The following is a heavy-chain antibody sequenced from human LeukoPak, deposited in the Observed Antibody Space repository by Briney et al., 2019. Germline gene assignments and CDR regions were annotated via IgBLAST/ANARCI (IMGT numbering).Heavy chain of an antibody. J-gene: IGHJ5*02. CDR2: IYYSGST. Sequence: PSETLSLTCTVSGGSVSSGSYYWSWIRQPPGKGLEWIGYIYYSGSTNYNPSLKSRVTIPVDTSKNQFSLKLSSVTAADTAVYYCARGYEEKTYNWFDPWGQGTLVTVSS. CDR3: ARGYEEKTYNWFDP. CDR1: GGSVSSGSYY. D-gene: IGHD2-2*01. V-gene: IGHV4-61*01.